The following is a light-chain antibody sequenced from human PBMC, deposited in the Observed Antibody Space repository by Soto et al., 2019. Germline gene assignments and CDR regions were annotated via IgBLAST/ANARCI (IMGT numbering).Light chain of an antibody. J-gene: IGKJ1*01. CDR1: QTISNH. CDR2: TAS. Sequence: DIQMTQSPTSLSASVGDRVTITCRASQTISNHLNWYQQKPGKAPKLLIYTASSLQSGVPSRFSGSGSGTDFTLTISCLQPEDFATYYCHQTYSTQWTFGQGTKVEVK. CDR3: HQTYSTQWT. V-gene: IGKV1-39*01.